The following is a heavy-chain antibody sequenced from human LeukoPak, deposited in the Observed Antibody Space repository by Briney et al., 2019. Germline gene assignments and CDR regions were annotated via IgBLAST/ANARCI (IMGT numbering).Heavy chain of an antibody. D-gene: IGHD1-26*01. V-gene: IGHV1-2*04. J-gene: IGHJ4*02. CDR3: ARERLWERDLDY. Sequence: GASVKVSCKASGYTFTSYYMHWVRQAPGQGLEWMGWINPNSGGTNYAQKFQGWVTMTRDTSISTAYMELSRLRSDDTAVYYCARERLWERDLDYWGQGTLVTVSS. CDR1: GYTFTSYY. CDR2: INPNSGGT.